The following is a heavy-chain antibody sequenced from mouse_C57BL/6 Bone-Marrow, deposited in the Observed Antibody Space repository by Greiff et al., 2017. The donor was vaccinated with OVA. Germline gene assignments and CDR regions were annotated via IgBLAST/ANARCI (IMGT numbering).Heavy chain of an antibody. Sequence: QVQLQQSGPGLVQPSQSLSITCTVSGFSLTSYGVHWVRQSPGKGLEWLGVIWRGGSTDYNAAFMSRLSITKDNSKSQVFFKMNSLQADDTAIYYCAKNGGYDSNYGSFDYWGQGTTLTVSS. D-gene: IGHD2-5*01. CDR2: IWRGGST. V-gene: IGHV2-5*01. CDR1: GFSLTSYG. CDR3: AKNGGYDSNYGSFDY. J-gene: IGHJ2*01.